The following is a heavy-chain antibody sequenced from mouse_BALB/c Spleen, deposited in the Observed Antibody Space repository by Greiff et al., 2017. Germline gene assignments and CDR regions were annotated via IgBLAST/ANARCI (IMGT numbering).Heavy chain of an antibody. CDR3: ARVGGKGAWFAY. J-gene: IGHJ3*01. V-gene: IGHV1S56*01. Sequence: QVQLQQSGPELVKPGASVRISCKASGYTFTSYYIHWVKQRPGQGLEWIGWIYPGNVNTKYNEKFKGKATLTADKSSSTAYMQLSSLTSEDSAVYFCARVGGKGAWFAYWGQGTLVTVSA. D-gene: IGHD1-3*01. CDR1: GYTFTSYY. CDR2: IYPGNVNT.